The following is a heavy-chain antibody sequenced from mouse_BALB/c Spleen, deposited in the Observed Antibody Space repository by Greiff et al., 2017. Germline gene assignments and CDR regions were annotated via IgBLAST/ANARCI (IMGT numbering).Heavy chain of an antibody. Sequence: QVQLQQSGAELAKPGASVKMSCKASGYTFTSYWMHWVKQRPGQGLEWIGYINPSTGYTEYNQKFKDKATLTADKSSSTAYMQLSSLTSEDSAVYYCARPEGYYWYFDVWGAGTTVTVSS. CDR2: INPSTGYT. J-gene: IGHJ1*01. CDR1: GYTFTSYW. V-gene: IGHV1-7*01. CDR3: ARPEGYYWYFDV. D-gene: IGHD2-3*01.